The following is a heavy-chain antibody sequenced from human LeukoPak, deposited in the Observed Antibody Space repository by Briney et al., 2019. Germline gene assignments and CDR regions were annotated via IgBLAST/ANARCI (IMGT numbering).Heavy chain of an antibody. J-gene: IGHJ4*02. CDR3: ARGGVVAAQIDY. CDR2: INHSGST. D-gene: IGHD2-15*01. V-gene: IGHV4-34*01. CDR1: GGSFSGYY. Sequence: SETLSLTCAVYGGSFSGYYWSWIRQPPGKGLEWIGEINHSGSTNYNPSLKSRVTISVDTSKNQFSLKLSSVTAADTAVYYCARGGVVAAQIDYWGQGTLVTVSS.